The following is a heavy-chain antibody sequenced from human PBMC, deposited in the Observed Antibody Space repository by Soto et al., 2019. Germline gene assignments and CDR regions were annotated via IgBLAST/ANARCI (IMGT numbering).Heavy chain of an antibody. CDR2: INPSGGST. D-gene: IGHD6-6*01. Sequence: SVKVSFKASGYTFTSYYMHWVRQAPVQGLEWMGIINPSGGSTSYAQKFQGRVTMTRDTSTSAVYMELNSLRSEDTAVCYCARDLSIAARRGVPGGYWGQGTLVTVSS. CDR3: ARDLSIAARRGVPGGY. CDR1: GYTFTSYY. J-gene: IGHJ4*02. V-gene: IGHV1-46*01.